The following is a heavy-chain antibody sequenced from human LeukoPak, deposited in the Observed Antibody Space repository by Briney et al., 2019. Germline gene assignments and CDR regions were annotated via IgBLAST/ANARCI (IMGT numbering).Heavy chain of an antibody. D-gene: IGHD2-21*01. J-gene: IGHJ5*02. Sequence: PGKGLEWVSVIYSGGSTYYADSVKGRFTISRDNSKNTLYLQMNSLRAEDTAVYYCAIDWVSWGQGTLVTVSS. CDR2: IYSGGST. V-gene: IGHV3-53*01. CDR3: AIDWVS.